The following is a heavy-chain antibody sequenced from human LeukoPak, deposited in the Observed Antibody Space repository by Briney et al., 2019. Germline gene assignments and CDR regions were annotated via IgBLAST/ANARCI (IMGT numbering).Heavy chain of an antibody. CDR2: ISNFGDII. CDR1: GFTFSNYE. J-gene: IGHJ6*03. V-gene: IGHV3-48*03. Sequence: GGSLRLSCAASGFTFSNYEMNCVRQAPGKGLEWISHISNFGDIIHYADSVEGRFTISRDNDKNSIYLQMNSLRAEDTAVYYCAKDATPALGTVYMDVWGKGTTVTISS. D-gene: IGHD6-13*01. CDR3: AKDATPALGTVYMDV.